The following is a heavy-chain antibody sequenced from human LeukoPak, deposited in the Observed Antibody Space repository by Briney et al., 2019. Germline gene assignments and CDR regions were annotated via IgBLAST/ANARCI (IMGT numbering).Heavy chain of an antibody. J-gene: IGHJ4*02. D-gene: IGHD3/OR15-3a*01. Sequence: PGGPLRPSVQASEITLSNNGWAWFGQPPGKGLEWSAGISTSGGRKKYADSVTGRFTISRDNPKNTLFLQMNSLRAEDTAVYFCAKRGVVIRVVLVGFHKEAYYFESWGQGALVTVSS. V-gene: IGHV3-23*01. CDR3: AKRGVVIRVVLVGFHKEAYYFES. CDR1: EITLSNNG. CDR2: ISTSGGRK.